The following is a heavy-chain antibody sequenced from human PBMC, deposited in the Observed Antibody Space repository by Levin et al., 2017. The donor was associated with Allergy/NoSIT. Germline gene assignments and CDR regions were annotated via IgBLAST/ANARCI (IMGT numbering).Heavy chain of an antibody. CDR2: INPNSGGT. J-gene: IGHJ5*02. V-gene: IGHV1-2*06. Sequence: GASVKVSCKASGYTFTGYYMHWVRQAPGQGLEWMGRINPNSGGTNYAQKFQGRVTMTRDTSISTAYMELSRLRSDDTAVYYCARDRWELPASPTSTNSNWFDPWGQGTLVTVSS. D-gene: IGHD1-26*01. CDR1: GYTFTGYY. CDR3: ARDRWELPASPTSTNSNWFDP.